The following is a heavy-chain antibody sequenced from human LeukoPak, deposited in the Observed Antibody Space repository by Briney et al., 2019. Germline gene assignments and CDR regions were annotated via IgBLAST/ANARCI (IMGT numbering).Heavy chain of an antibody. CDR3: ARDQRAAGYYYYGMDV. CDR1: GGSISSYY. V-gene: IGHV4-59*01. Sequence: SETLSLTCTVSGGSISSYYWSWIRQPPGKGLEWIGYIYTSGSTNYNPSLKSRVTISVDTSKNQFSLKLSSVTAADTAVYYCARDQRAAGYYYYGMDVWGQGTTVTVSS. D-gene: IGHD6-13*01. CDR2: IYTSGST. J-gene: IGHJ6*02.